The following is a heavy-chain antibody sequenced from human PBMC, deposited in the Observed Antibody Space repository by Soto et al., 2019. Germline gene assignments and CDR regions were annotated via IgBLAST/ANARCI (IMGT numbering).Heavy chain of an antibody. Sequence: QLQLQQSGPGLVKPSETLSLTCTVSGVSISNPYYYWGWIRQTPGKGPEWIGSIHFSGSTFFNPSLRSRVTISLDTSRNQFSLRLTSVSVADKAVYYCARRQSTDTVQAPAAIYADDGFDFWGQGTMVTVSS. CDR3: ARRQSTDTVQAPAAIYADDGFDF. J-gene: IGHJ3*01. CDR1: GVSISNPYYY. CDR2: IHFSGST. D-gene: IGHD2-2*01. V-gene: IGHV4-39*01.